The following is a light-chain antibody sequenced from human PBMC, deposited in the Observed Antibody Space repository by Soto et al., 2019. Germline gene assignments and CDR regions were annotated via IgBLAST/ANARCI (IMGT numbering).Light chain of an antibody. CDR1: QSVARNY. CDR2: GAS. CDR3: HQYASAPQT. V-gene: IGKV3-20*01. Sequence: EIVLTQSPGTLSLSPGERATLSCRASQSVARNYLAWYQQEPGQAPRLLIHGASSRASGIPDRFSGSGSGTDFTLTISRLEAEDFAVYYCHQYASAPQTFGQGTKVEIK. J-gene: IGKJ1*01.